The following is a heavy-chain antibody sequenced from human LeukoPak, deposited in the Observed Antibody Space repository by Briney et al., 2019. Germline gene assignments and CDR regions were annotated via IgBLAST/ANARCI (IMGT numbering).Heavy chain of an antibody. D-gene: IGHD6-19*01. V-gene: IGHV4-34*01. CDR1: GGSFSGYY. CDR3: ARRRIAVAGTPLSYGMDV. Sequence: SETLSLTCAVYGGSFSGYYWSWIRQPPGKGLEWIGEINHSGSTNYNPSLKSRVTISVDTSKNQFSLKLSSVTAADTAVYYCARRRIAVAGTPLSYGMDVWGQGTTVTVSS. CDR2: INHSGST. J-gene: IGHJ6*02.